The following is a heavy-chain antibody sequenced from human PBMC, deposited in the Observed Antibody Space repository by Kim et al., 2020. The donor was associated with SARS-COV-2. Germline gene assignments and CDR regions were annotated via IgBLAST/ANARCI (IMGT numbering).Heavy chain of an antibody. J-gene: IGHJ5*01. CDR3: ARSPQQLVRGFGWFDS. Sequence: GGSLRLSCAASGFTVSSNYMSWVRQAPGKGLEWVSVIYSGGNTYYADSVKGRFTISRDNSKNTLYLQMNSLRAEDTAVYYCARSPQQLVRGFGWFDSWGQGTLVTVSS. CDR2: IYSGGNT. CDR1: GFTVSSNY. D-gene: IGHD6-13*01. V-gene: IGHV3-53*01.